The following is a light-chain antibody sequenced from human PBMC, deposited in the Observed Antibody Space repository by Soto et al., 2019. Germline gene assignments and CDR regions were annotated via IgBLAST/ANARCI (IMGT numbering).Light chain of an antibody. V-gene: IGLV2-14*01. CDR1: SSDVGGYNY. CDR3: NSYTTSSNYV. CDR2: EVS. J-gene: IGLJ1*01. Sequence: QSALTQPASVSGSPGQSITISCTGTSSDVGGYNYVSWYQQHPGKAPKLMIYEVSNRPSGVSNRFSGSKSGNTASLTISGLQAEDEADYYCNSYTTSSNYVLGNGTKVT.